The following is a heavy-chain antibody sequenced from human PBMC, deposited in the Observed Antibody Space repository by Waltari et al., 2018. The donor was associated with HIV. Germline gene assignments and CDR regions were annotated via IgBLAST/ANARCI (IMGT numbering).Heavy chain of an antibody. Sequence: QVQLRESGPGLVKPSETLSLTCLVPGGPISVYSWGWTRQPPGKGLEWIGYIHYSGRSDYRPSLKSRVTISVDTSKNQFSLKLRSVTAADTAVYYCARGHYYDGSGAYYYYGMDVWGQGTTVTVS. CDR3: ARGHYYDGSGAYYYYGMDV. D-gene: IGHD3-22*01. CDR1: GGPISVYS. CDR2: IHYSGRS. V-gene: IGHV4-59*01. J-gene: IGHJ6*02.